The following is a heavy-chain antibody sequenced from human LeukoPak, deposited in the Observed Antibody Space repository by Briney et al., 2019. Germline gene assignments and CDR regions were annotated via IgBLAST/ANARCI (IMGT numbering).Heavy chain of an antibody. J-gene: IGHJ6*03. D-gene: IGHD3-3*01. V-gene: IGHV4-59*01. CDR3: ARATTYYDFWSGYNTGDYYYYMDV. CDR1: GGSISSYY. CDR2: IHYSGST. Sequence: SETLSLTCTVSGGSISSYYWSWIRQPPGKGLEWIGFIHYSGSTHYNPSLKSRVTISVDTSKNQFSLKLSSVTAADTAVYYCARATTYYDFWSGYNTGDYYYYMDVWGKGTTVTVSS.